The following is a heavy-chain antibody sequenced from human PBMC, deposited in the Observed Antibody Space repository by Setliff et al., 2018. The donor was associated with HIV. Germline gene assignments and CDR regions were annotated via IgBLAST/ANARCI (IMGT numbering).Heavy chain of an antibody. V-gene: IGHV4-39*01. Sequence: PSETLSLTCTVSGDSVSTRNSFWGWIRQPPGKGLEWIGSFSYNGGRRYIPSLKSRVTISADMSKNQFSLNLNSVTAADTAVYYCVKHVDSDFSGDPDWFDPWGQGIPVTVSS. CDR2: FSYNGGR. CDR3: VKHVDSDFSGDPDWFDP. J-gene: IGHJ5*02. CDR1: GDSVSTRNSF. D-gene: IGHD2-15*01.